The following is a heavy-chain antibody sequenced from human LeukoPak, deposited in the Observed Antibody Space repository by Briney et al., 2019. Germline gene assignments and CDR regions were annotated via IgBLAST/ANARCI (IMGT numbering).Heavy chain of an antibody. CDR3: ARDLDYSKSYYYMDV. Sequence: GGSLRLSCAASGFTFSSYAMHWVRQVPGKGLEWVAVISYDGRVTYYADSVKGRFTISRDNSKNTLYLQMNSLRAEDTAVYYCARDLDYSKSYYYMDVWGKGTTVTVSS. CDR1: GFTFSSYA. J-gene: IGHJ6*03. CDR2: ISYDGRVT. V-gene: IGHV3-30*04. D-gene: IGHD4-11*01.